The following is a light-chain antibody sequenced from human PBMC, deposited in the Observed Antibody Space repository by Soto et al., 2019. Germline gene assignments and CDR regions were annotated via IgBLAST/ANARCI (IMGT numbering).Light chain of an antibody. CDR3: QQYNSYSPWT. Sequence: MNHSLSSLSVSVGDTLTVNCRASQSVSGWLAWYQQKPGEAPKLLIYDASALPRGVPSRFSGSGSGTKFTLTISCLQPDDFATYYCQQYNSYSPWTFGQGTKVDIK. CDR1: QSVSGW. J-gene: IGKJ1*01. CDR2: DAS. V-gene: IGKV1-5*01.